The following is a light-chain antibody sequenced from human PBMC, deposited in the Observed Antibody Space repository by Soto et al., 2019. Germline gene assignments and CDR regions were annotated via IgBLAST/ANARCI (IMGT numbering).Light chain of an antibody. V-gene: IGKV1-39*01. CDR1: QSSSSY. CDR3: PQPYSTPPP. Sequence: IKMTQTLSSRSAAVGDRVTITCRASQSSSSYLNWYQQKPGKAPKLLIYAASSLQSGVPSRFCGSGSGTDFTLTISSLQPEDVAPYYCPQPYSTPPPSAPGTRLEIK. CDR2: AAS. J-gene: IGKJ5*01.